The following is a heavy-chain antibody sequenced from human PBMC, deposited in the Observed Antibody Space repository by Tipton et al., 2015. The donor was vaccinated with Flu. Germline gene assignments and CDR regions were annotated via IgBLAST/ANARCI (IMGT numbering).Heavy chain of an antibody. D-gene: IGHD5-18*01. CDR3: ARGGSVEPAMVRALSDYYYYGMDV. CDR2: IIPIFGTA. J-gene: IGHJ6*02. CDR1: GGTFSSYA. V-gene: IGHV1-69*01. Sequence: QLVQSGAEVKKPGSSVKVSCKASGGTFSSYAISWVRQAPGQGLEWMGGIIPIFGTANYAQKFQGRVTITADESTSTAYMELSSLRSEDTAVYYCARGGSVEPAMVRALSDYYYYGMDVWGQGTTVTVSS.